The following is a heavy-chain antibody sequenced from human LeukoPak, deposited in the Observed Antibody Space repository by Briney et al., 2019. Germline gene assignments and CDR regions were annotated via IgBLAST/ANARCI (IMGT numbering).Heavy chain of an antibody. CDR2: INPSGGST. V-gene: IGHV1-46*01. D-gene: IGHD3-9*01. J-gene: IGHJ6*03. CDR1: GYTFTSYY. CDR3: ARDFIDHYYMDV. Sequence: ASVKVSCKASGYTFTSYYMHWVRQAPGQGLEWMGIINPSGGSTSYAQKFQGRATMTRDMSTSTAYMELRSLRSDDTAVYYCARDFIDHYYMDVWGKGTTVTVSS.